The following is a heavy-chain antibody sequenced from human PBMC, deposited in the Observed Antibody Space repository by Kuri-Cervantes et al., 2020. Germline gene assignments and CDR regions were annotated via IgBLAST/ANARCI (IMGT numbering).Heavy chain of an antibody. V-gene: IGHV4-39*01. Sequence: SETLSLTCTVSGGSISSSSYYWGWIRQPQGKGLEWIGSIYYSGSTYYNPSLKSRVTISADTSKNQFSLKLSSVTAADTAVYYCARVPASCSGGSCTNWFDPWGQGTLVTVSS. CDR2: IYYSGST. CDR1: GGSISSSSYY. J-gene: IGHJ5*02. CDR3: ARVPASCSGGSCTNWFDP. D-gene: IGHD2-15*01.